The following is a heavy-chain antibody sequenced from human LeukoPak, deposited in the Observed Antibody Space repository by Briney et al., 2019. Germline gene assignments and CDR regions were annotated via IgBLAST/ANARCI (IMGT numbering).Heavy chain of an antibody. CDR3: ATLYYYDSSGYYLGDAFDI. D-gene: IGHD3-22*01. CDR2: IYYSGST. Sequence: PSGTLSLTCTVSGGSISSYDRSWIRQAPGKGLEWIGYIYYSGSTNYNPSLKSRVTISFNTSKNQFSLKLSSVTAADTAIFYCATLYYYDSSGYYLGDAFDIWGQGTMVTVSS. J-gene: IGHJ3*02. CDR1: GGSISSYD. V-gene: IGHV4-59*12.